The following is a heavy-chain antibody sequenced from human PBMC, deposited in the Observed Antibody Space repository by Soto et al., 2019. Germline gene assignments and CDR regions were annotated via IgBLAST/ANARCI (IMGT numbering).Heavy chain of an antibody. CDR3: AKGASGYSSSWYYYYMDV. J-gene: IGHJ6*03. CDR2: ISGSGGST. D-gene: IGHD6-13*01. V-gene: IGHV3-23*01. CDR1: GFTFSSYA. Sequence: EVQLLESGGGLVQPGGSLRLSCAASGFTFSSYAMSWVRQAPGKGLEWVSAISGSGGSTYYADSVKGRFTISRDNSKNPLYLQMNSLRAEATAVYYCAKGASGYSSSWYYYYMDVWGKGTTVTVSS.